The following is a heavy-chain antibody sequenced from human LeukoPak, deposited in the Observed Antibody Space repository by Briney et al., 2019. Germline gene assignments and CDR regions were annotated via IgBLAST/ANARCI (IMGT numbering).Heavy chain of an antibody. V-gene: IGHV3-48*03. CDR2: ISSSGSTI. CDR3: ARFDGSGSSFDY. CDR1: GFTFSSYE. D-gene: IGHD3-10*01. Sequence: GGSLRLSCAASGFTFSSYEMNWVRQAPGKGREWVSYISSSGSTIYYADSVKGRFTISRDNAKNSLYLQMNSLRAEYTAVYYCARFDGSGSSFDYWGQGTLVTVSS. J-gene: IGHJ4*02.